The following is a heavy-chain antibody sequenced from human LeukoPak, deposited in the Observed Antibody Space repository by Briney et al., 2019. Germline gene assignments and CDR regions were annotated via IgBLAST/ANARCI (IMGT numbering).Heavy chain of an antibody. J-gene: IGHJ4*02. CDR2: ISYDGSNK. Sequence: GGSLRLSCAASGFTFSSYAMHWARQAPGKGLEWVAVISYDGSNKYYADSVKGRFTISRDNSKNTLYLQMNSLRAEDTAVYYCARAMITFGGVIVPCDYWGQGTLVTVSS. V-gene: IGHV3-30-3*01. CDR3: ARAMITFGGVIVPCDY. D-gene: IGHD3-16*02. CDR1: GFTFSSYA.